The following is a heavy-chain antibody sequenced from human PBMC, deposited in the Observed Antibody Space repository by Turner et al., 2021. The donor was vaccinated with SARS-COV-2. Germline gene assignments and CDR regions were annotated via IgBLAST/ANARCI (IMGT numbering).Heavy chain of an antibody. J-gene: IGHJ4*02. CDR2: RSYDESDK. CDR1: GFTFSSYA. V-gene: IGHV3-30-3*01. CDR3: ARATYLLGYCANGVCYPDY. D-gene: IGHD2-8*01. Sequence: QVQLVESGGGVVQPGRSLRLSCAASGFTFSSYAMHWVRQAPGKGLEWVAVRSYDESDKYYADSVKGRFIISRDNSKNTLYLQMNSLRAEDTAVYYCARATYLLGYCANGVCYPDYWGQGTLVTVSS.